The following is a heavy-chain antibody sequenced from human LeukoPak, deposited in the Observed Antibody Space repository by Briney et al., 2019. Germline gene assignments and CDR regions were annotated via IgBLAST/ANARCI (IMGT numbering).Heavy chain of an antibody. CDR1: GFTFSSYA. D-gene: IGHD2-2*01. V-gene: IGHV3-64*01. CDR3: ARDYCSSTSCLLDY. J-gene: IGHJ4*02. CDR2: ISSNGSNT. Sequence: GGSLRLSCAASGFTFSSYAMHWVRQAPGKGLEYVSAISSNGSNTYYANSVKGRFTISRDNSKNTLYLQMGSLRAEDMAVYYCARDYCSSTSCLLDYWGQGTLVTVSS.